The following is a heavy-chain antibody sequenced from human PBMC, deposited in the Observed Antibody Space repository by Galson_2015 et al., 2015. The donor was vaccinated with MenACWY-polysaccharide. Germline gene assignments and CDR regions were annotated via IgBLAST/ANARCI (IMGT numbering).Heavy chain of an antibody. Sequence: SLRLSCAASGFTFSRNWMHWVRHAPGKGLVWVSRINADGSATGHADSVRGRFTISRDNAKNTLYLEMNSLRAEDTAVYYCTQTGAKCCSVSSCSFNWFDPWGQGTLVTVSS. CDR3: TQTGAKCCSVSSCSFNWFDP. J-gene: IGHJ5*02. V-gene: IGHV3-74*01. D-gene: IGHD2-15*01. CDR2: INADGSAT. CDR1: GFTFSRNW.